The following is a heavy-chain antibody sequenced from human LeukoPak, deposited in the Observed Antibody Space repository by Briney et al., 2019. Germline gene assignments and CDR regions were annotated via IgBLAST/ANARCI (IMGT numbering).Heavy chain of an antibody. D-gene: IGHD6-13*01. Sequence: PGGSLRLSCAASGFTFSGFAMSWVRRTPGKGLEWVSGISGSGDNTLYADSVKGRFTISRDNTKNSLYLQMNSLRAEDTAVYYCARDPAAWDYWGQGTLVTVSS. V-gene: IGHV3-23*01. J-gene: IGHJ4*02. CDR2: ISGSGDNT. CDR1: GFTFSGFA. CDR3: ARDPAAWDY.